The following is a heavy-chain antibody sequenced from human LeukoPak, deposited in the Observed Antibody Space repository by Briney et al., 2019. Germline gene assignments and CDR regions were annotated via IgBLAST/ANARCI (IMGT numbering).Heavy chain of an antibody. CDR3: ALYYYDSSGYYNWFDH. CDR2: INPSGGST. D-gene: IGHD3-22*01. CDR1: GYTFTSYY. Sequence: ASVKVSCKASGYTFTSYYMHWVRQAPGQGLEWMGIINPSGGSTSYAQKFQGRVTMTRDTSTSTVYMELSSLRSEDTAVYYCALYYYDSSGYYNWFDHWGQGTLVTVSS. V-gene: IGHV1-46*01. J-gene: IGHJ5*02.